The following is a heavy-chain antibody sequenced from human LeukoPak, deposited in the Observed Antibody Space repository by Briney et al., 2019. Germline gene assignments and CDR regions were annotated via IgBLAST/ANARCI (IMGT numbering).Heavy chain of an antibody. CDR1: GGSISSYY. V-gene: IGHV4-59*01. D-gene: IGHD3-3*01. Sequence: SETLSLTCTVSGGSISSYYWSWIRQPPGKGLEWIGYIYYSGSTNYNPSLKSRVTISVDTSKNQFSLKLSSVTAADTAVYYCARGADFWSGYTLLYYYYYMDVWGKGTTVTVSS. CDR3: ARGADFWSGYTLLYYYYYMDV. CDR2: IYYSGST. J-gene: IGHJ6*03.